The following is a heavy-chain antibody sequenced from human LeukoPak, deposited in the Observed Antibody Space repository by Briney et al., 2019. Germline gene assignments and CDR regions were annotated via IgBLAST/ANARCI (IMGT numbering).Heavy chain of an antibody. V-gene: IGHV3-21*04. CDR3: ARVMSWGDPYDY. D-gene: IGHD3-16*01. CDR2: ISSSSSYI. CDR1: GFTFSSYS. Sequence: PGGSLRLSCAASGFTFSSYSMTWVRQAPGKGLEWVSSISSSSSYIYYADSVKGRFTISRDNAKNSLYLQMNSLRAEDTAVYYCARVMSWGDPYDYWGQGTLVTVSS. J-gene: IGHJ4*02.